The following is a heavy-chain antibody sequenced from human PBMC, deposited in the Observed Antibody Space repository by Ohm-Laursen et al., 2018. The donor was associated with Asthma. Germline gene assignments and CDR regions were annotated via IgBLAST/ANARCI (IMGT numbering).Heavy chain of an antibody. CDR3: AKAYGEAFDI. V-gene: IGHV3-30*04. J-gene: IGHJ3*02. D-gene: IGHD4-17*01. CDR1: GFNFNSSA. Sequence: SLRLSCAASGFNFNSSAMHWVRQAPGKGLEWVAVISYDGSNKYYADSVKGRFTISRDNSKNTLYLQMNSLRAEDTAVYYCAKAYGEAFDIWGQGTLVTVSS. CDR2: ISYDGSNK.